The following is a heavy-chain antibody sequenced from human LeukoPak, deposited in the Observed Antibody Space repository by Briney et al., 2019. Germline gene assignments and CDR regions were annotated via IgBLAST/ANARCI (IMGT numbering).Heavy chain of an antibody. CDR1: GFTFSSYV. D-gene: IGHD2-2*01. V-gene: IGHV3-23*01. Sequence: GGSLRLSCAASGFTFSSYVMTWVRQAPGKGLAWASTITGGGDYTYYVDSVKGRFTISRDNSKNTLYLQVNSLRAEDTAVYYCAKGIYTSTSYYDSWGQGTLVTVSS. CDR2: ITGGGDYT. J-gene: IGHJ4*02. CDR3: AKGIYTSTSYYDS.